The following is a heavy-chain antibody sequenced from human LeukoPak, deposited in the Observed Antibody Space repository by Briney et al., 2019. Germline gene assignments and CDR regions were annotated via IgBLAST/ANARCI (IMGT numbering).Heavy chain of an antibody. V-gene: IGHV3-21*01. CDR2: ISSSSSYI. D-gene: IGHD2-15*01. CDR1: GFTFSSYS. Sequence: GGSLRLSCAASGFTFSSYSMNWVRQAPGKGLEWVSSISSSSSYIYYADSVKGRFTISRDNAKNSLYLQMNSLRAEDTAVYYCARSLLQYCSGGSCYSDYYYYYGMDVWGQGTTVTVSS. CDR3: ARSLLQYCSGGSCYSDYYYYYGMDV. J-gene: IGHJ6*02.